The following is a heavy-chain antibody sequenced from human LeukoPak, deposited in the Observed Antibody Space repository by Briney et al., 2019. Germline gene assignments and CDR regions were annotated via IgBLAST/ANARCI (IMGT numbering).Heavy chain of an antibody. CDR3: VRMQEYSIRWYYFDY. J-gene: IGHJ4*02. D-gene: IGHD6-13*01. V-gene: IGHV1-18*01. CDR2: ITAYNGNT. Sequence: ASVKVSCKASGYTFTSYGISWVRQAPGQGLEWMGWITAYNGNTNYAQKRQGRVTMTTDTSTSTSCMELRSLKSDDKALYYGVRMQEYSIRWYYFDYWGQGTLVTVS. CDR1: GYTFTSYG.